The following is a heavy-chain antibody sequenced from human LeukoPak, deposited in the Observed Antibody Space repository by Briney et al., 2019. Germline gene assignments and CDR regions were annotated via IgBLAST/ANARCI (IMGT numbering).Heavy chain of an antibody. D-gene: IGHD3-10*01. CDR3: AAGYYYGSGSSAVPDY. CDR1: GGSISSYY. CDR2: IYTSGST. J-gene: IGHJ4*02. V-gene: IGHV4-4*07. Sequence: SETLSLTCTVSGGSISSYYWSWIRQPAGKGLEWIGRIYTSGSTNYNPSLKSRVTMSVDTSKNQFSLKLSSVTAADTAVYYCAAGYYYGSGSSAVPDYWGQGTLVTVSS.